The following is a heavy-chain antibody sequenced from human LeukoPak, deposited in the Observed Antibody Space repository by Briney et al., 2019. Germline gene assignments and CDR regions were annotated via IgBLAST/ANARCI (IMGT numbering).Heavy chain of an antibody. CDR1: GFTFSSYW. D-gene: IGHD3-16*01. CDR2: INSDGIST. Sequence: GGSLRLSCAASGFTFSSYWMHGVRHARGKGLVWVSRINSDGISTSYADSVEGRFTISRHNAKHTLSLQMNSLSPEDTAVYYCARRGLGDQLDFWGQGTLVTVSS. J-gene: IGHJ4*02. CDR3: ARRGLGDQLDF. V-gene: IGHV3-74*01.